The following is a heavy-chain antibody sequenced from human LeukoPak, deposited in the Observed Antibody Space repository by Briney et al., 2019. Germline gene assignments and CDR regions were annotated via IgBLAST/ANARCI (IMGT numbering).Heavy chain of an antibody. V-gene: IGHV1-2*04. CDR3: ARGPDSSDWSSNLEFDF. D-gene: IGHD6-19*01. Sequence: ASVKVSCKASGYTFTGYYMHWVRQAPGQGLEWMGWINPNNGATNYAQKFQGWVTMTRDTSISTAYMELNRLRSDDTAIYYCARGPDSSDWSSNLEFDFWGQGTLVTVSS. J-gene: IGHJ4*02. CDR2: INPNNGAT. CDR1: GYTFTGYY.